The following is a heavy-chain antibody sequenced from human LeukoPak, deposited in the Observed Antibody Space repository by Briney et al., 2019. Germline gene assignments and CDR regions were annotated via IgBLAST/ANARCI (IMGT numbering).Heavy chain of an antibody. Sequence: PGGSLRLSCAASGFTFSAYGMHWVRQAPGKGLEWVSAISGSGGSTYYADSVKGRFTISRDNSKNTLYLQMNSLRAEDTAVYYCAKASSGRYFDWLSYWGQGTLVTVSS. D-gene: IGHD3-9*01. CDR3: AKASSGRYFDWLSY. V-gene: IGHV3-23*01. J-gene: IGHJ4*02. CDR2: ISGSGGST. CDR1: GFTFSAYG.